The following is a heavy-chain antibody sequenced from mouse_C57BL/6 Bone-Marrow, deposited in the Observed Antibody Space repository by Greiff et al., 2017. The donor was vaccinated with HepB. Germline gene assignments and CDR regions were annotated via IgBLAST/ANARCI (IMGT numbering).Heavy chain of an antibody. CDR2: ISYDGSN. CDR3: ATLGLLRGDFDV. D-gene: IGHD1-1*01. CDR1: GYSITSCYY. J-gene: IGHJ1*03. Sequence: VQLKESGPGLVKPSQSLSLTCSVTGYSITSCYYWNWIRQFPGNKLEWMGYISYDGSNNYNPSLKNRTSITPDTSKNQFFLKLNSVTTEDTATYYCATLGLLRGDFDVWGTGTTVTVAS. V-gene: IGHV3-6*01.